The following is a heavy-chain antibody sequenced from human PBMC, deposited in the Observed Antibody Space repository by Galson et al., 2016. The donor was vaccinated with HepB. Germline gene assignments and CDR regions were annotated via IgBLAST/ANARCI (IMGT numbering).Heavy chain of an antibody. D-gene: IGHD2-21*01. V-gene: IGHV4-4*07. CDR2: ISVSEST. Sequence: LSLTCTVSGGSFDSYYWSWIRQPAGKGLEWIGRISVSESTKYNPSLKSRVTMSIDTSKNHFSLNLRTVTAADTAMFFCPRVFGQKCGGTTCFLGAFDIWGPGTRVIVSS. CDR1: GGSFDSYY. CDR3: PRVFGQKCGGTTCFLGAFDI. J-gene: IGHJ3*02.